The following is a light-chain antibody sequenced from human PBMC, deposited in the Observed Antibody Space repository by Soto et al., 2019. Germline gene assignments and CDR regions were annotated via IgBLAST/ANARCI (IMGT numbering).Light chain of an antibody. CDR1: SSDVGSHNL. J-gene: IGLJ7*01. V-gene: IGLV2-23*02. Sequence: QSALTQPASVSGSPGQSITISCTGTSSDVGSHNLVSWYQQHPGQAPKLMIYEVSKRPLGVSARLSASKSGNTASLTIFGRQAEDEDDYLCCSYGGSRAVFGGGTKLTVL. CDR3: CSYGGSRAV. CDR2: EVS.